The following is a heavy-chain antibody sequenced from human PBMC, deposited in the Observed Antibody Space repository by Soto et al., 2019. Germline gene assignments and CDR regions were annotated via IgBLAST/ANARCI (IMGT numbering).Heavy chain of an antibody. CDR3: VKSLGYYSDGRTYYSF. CDR1: GFTFSNYG. CDR2: ISGNGGST. V-gene: IGHV3-64D*06. D-gene: IGHD3-22*01. Sequence: PGWSLRLSSSASGFTFSNYGMHWVRQAPGKGLEYVSAISGNGGSTYYADSVEDRFTISRDNSKNTLYLQMSSLRSEDTAVYHCVKSLGYYSDGRTYYSFWGKGILVNVS. J-gene: IGHJ1*01.